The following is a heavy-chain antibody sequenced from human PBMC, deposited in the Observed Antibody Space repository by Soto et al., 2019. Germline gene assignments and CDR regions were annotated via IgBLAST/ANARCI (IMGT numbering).Heavy chain of an antibody. CDR2: INPNSGGT. V-gene: IGHV1-2*04. CDR3: ARALPNDYGDFDY. CDR1: GYTFTGYY. D-gene: IGHD4-17*01. J-gene: IGHJ4*02. Sequence: ASVKVSCKASGYTFTGYYVHWVRQAPGQGLEWMGWINPNSGGTNYAQKFQGWVTMTRDTSISTAYMELSRLRSDDTAVYYCARALPNDYGDFDYWGQGTLVTVSS.